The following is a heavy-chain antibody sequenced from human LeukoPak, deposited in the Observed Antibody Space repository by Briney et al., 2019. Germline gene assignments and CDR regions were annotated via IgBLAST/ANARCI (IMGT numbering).Heavy chain of an antibody. Sequence: PGGSLRLSCAASGFTFSSYAMSWVRQAPGKGLEWVSAISGSDSTYYADSVKGRFTISRDNSKNTLYLQMNSLRAEDTAIYYCAKGVRFLDWWILDYWGQGSLVTVSP. CDR1: GFTFSSYA. CDR3: AKGVRFLDWWILDY. CDR2: ISGSDST. V-gene: IGHV3-23*01. D-gene: IGHD3-9*01. J-gene: IGHJ4*02.